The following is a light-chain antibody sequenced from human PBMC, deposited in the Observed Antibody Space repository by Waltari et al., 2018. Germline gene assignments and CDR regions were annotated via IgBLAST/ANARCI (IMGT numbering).Light chain of an antibody. CDR3: QQYSASPES. Sequence: SCRASQSFSSSYVAWYQQKPGQAPRLLIFDASSRATGIPDRFSASGSGTDFTLTISRLEPEDFAMYYCQQYSASPESFGQGTRLEI. J-gene: IGKJ2*03. V-gene: IGKV3-20*01. CDR1: QSFSSSY. CDR2: DAS.